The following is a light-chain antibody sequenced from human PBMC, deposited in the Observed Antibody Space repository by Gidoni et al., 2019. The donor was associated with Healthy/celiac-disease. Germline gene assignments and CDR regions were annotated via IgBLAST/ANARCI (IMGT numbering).Light chain of an antibody. CDR3: QQSFSTPLFT. Sequence: DIQMTQSPSSLSASVGDRVTVTCRASQSISRYLNWYQQKPGKAPRLLIYAASSLQSWVPSRFSGSGSGTDFTLTISSLQPEDFATYYCQQSFSTPLFTFGPGTKVDIK. J-gene: IGKJ3*01. V-gene: IGKV1-39*01. CDR2: AAS. CDR1: QSISRY.